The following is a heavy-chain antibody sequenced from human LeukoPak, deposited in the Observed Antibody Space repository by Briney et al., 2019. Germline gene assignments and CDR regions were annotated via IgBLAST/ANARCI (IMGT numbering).Heavy chain of an antibody. V-gene: IGHV4-59*01. CDR2: IYYSGST. CDR1: GDSISSYY. J-gene: IGHJ3*02. CDR3: ARSKWLRFLGAFDI. D-gene: IGHD6-19*01. Sequence: SETLSLTCTVSGDSISSYYWSWIRQPPGKGLEWIGYIYYSGSTNYNPSLKSRVTISVDTSKNQFSLKLSSVTAADTAVYYCARSKWLRFLGAFDIWGQGTMVTVSS.